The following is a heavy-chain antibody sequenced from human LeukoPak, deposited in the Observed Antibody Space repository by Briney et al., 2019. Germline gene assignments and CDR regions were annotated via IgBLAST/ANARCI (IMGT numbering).Heavy chain of an antibody. V-gene: IGHV3-23*01. Sequence: GGSLRLSCAASGFTFTTYAMSWVRQAPGKGLEWVSSISGTGDSTHYADSVKGRFTISRDNAKNSLYLQMNSLRAEDTAVYYCARDGSGRTRPFDYWGQGTLVTVSS. D-gene: IGHD3-10*01. CDR3: ARDGSGRTRPFDY. CDR2: ISGTGDST. J-gene: IGHJ4*02. CDR1: GFTFTTYA.